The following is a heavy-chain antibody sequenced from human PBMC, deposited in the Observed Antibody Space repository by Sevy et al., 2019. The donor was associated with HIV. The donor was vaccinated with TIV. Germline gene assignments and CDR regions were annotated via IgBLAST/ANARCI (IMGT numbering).Heavy chain of an antibody. D-gene: IGHD3-22*01. CDR1: GYSFTSHW. CDR3: ARSRSGYFDRSGYYIN. J-gene: IGHJ4*02. Sequence: GESLKISCKGHGYSFTSHWIGWVRQMPGKGLDWMGIIFPGDSETRYSPSFQGEVTISADKSISTAFLQWSSLKASDTAIYYCARSRSGYFDRSGYYINWGQGTLVTVSS. CDR2: IFPGDSET. V-gene: IGHV5-51*01.